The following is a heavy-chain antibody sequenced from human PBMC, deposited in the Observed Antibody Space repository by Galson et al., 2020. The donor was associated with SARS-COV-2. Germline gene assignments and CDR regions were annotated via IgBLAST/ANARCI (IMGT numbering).Heavy chain of an antibody. CDR2: ISVYNGNT. CDR1: GYTFSTYG. V-gene: IGHV1-18*01. Sequence: ASVKVSCKASGYTFSTYGISWVRQAPGQGLEWMGWISVYNGNTDYAQKFQGRVTMTTDTSTSTAYLELRSLRSDDTAVYYCARDSGSVVDAGDLDYWGQGTLVTVSS. D-gene: IGHD3-16*01. CDR3: ARDSGSVVDAGDLDY. J-gene: IGHJ4*02.